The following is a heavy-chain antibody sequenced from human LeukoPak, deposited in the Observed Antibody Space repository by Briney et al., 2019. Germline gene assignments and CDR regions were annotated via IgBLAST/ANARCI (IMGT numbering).Heavy chain of an antibody. D-gene: IGHD3-9*01. V-gene: IGHV4-30-4*08. Sequence: PSQTLSLTCTVSGGSISSGDYYWSWIRQPPGKGLEWIGYIYYSGSTYYNPPLKSRVTISVDTSKNQFSLKLSSVTAADTAVYYCARDDTNWYFDLWGRGTLVTVSS. CDR2: IYYSGST. J-gene: IGHJ2*01. CDR1: GGSISSGDYY. CDR3: ARDDTNWYFDL.